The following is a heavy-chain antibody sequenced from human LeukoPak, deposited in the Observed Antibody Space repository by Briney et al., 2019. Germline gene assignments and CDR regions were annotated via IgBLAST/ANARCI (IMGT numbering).Heavy chain of an antibody. D-gene: IGHD2-2*02. Sequence: ASVKVSCKASGYTFTGYYMHWVRQAPGQGLEWMGWINPNSGGTNYAQKFQGRVTMTRDTSISTAYMELSRLRSDDTAVYYCARDLVPAAIPYIWLDPWGEGTLV. CDR2: INPNSGGT. CDR3: ARDLVPAAIPYIWLDP. V-gene: IGHV1-2*02. J-gene: IGHJ5*02. CDR1: GYTFTGYY.